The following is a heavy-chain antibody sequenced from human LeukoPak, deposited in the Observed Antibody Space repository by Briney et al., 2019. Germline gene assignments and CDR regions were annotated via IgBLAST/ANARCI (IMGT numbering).Heavy chain of an antibody. V-gene: IGHV1-8*01. Sequence: ASVKVSCKASGYTFTSYDINWVRQATGQGLEWMGWMNPNSGNTGYAQKFQGRVTMTRNTSISTAYMELSSLRSEDTAVYYCARVGSWYSGRGHYYYYGMDVWGQGTTVTVSS. CDR3: ARVGSWYSGRGHYYYYGMDV. CDR1: GYTFTSYD. D-gene: IGHD6-13*01. CDR2: MNPNSGNT. J-gene: IGHJ6*02.